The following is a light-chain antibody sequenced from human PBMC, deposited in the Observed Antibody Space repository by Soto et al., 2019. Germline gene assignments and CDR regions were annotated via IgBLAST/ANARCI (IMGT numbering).Light chain of an antibody. CDR3: QQYNDWPWT. CDR1: QSISSN. Sequence: EIVMTQSPATLSVSPGERATLSCRASQSISSNLAWYQQKPGLAPRLLFYAASTRATTIPARFSGSGSETDFTLTISSLQSEDFAVYYCQQYNDWPWTLGQGTK. J-gene: IGKJ1*01. CDR2: AAS. V-gene: IGKV3-15*01.